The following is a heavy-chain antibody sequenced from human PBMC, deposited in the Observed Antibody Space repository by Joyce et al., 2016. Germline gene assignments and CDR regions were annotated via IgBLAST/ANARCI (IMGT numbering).Heavy chain of an antibody. V-gene: IGHV1-8*01. CDR3: TREPPGRAYYSDY. CDR1: GYTFFNYD. J-gene: IGHJ4*02. D-gene: IGHD3-22*01. CDR2: MHPDSGNT. Sequence: QVQLVQSGSEEKKHGASVKVSCKASGYTFFNYDINWVRQSSGQGLDWMGWMHPDSGNTGYAQKFQGRVTMTRNTSITTSYMELSNLTSEDTAVYYGTREPPGRAYYSDYWGQGTLVTVSS.